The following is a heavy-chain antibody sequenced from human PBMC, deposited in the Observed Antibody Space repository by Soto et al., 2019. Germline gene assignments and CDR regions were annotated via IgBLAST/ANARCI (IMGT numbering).Heavy chain of an antibody. J-gene: IGHJ4*02. Sequence: SWGSPRISCAACGVTVCSYAMDGVRQDPGKGLEWVSAISGSGGSTYYADSVKGRFTISRDNSKNTLYLQMNGLRAEDTAIYYCAKGVSGSSSWYVEYWGQGTLVTVSS. V-gene: IGHV3-23*01. D-gene: IGHD6-13*01. CDR1: GVTVCSYA. CDR2: ISGSGGST. CDR3: AKGVSGSSSWYVEY.